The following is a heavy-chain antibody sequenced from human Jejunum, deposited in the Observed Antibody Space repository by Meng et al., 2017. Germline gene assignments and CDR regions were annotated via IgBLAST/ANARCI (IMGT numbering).Heavy chain of an antibody. CDR2: IKHDGSDK. D-gene: IGHD7-27*01. CDR3: ARDSLNWASELGTFDM. Sequence: GESLKISCAASGFTFYYYWMTWVRQAPGKGLEWVANIKHDGSDKYYVDSVKGRFTISRDNAKNSLYLQMNSLRADDTAIYYCARDSLNWASELGTFDMWGQGTRVTVSS. J-gene: IGHJ3*02. V-gene: IGHV3-7*01. CDR1: GFTFYYYW.